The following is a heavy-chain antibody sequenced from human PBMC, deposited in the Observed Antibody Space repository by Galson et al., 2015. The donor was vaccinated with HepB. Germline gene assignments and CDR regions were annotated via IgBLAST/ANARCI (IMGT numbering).Heavy chain of an antibody. CDR1: GDSVSSNSAA. J-gene: IGHJ4*02. CDR2: TYYRSKWYN. D-gene: IGHD6-19*01. V-gene: IGHV6-1*01. CDR3: ARDTRLRAAVAGRVRYFDY. Sequence: CAISGDSVSSNSAAWNWIRQSPSRGLEWLGRTYYRSKWYNDYAVSVKSRITINPDTSKNQFSLQLNSVTPEDTAVYYCARDTRLRAAVAGRVRYFDYWGQGTLVTVSS.